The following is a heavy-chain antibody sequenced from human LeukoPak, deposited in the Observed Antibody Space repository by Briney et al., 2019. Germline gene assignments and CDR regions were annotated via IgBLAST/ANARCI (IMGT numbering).Heavy chain of an antibody. CDR3: AKTTHDSSGYYYFGY. Sequence: GGSLRLSCAASGFTFSSYAMSWVRQAPGKGLEWVSAISGSGGSTYYADSVKGRFIISRDNSKNTLYLQMNSLRAEDTAVYYCAKTTHDSSGYYYFGYWGQGTLVTVSS. D-gene: IGHD3-22*01. CDR1: GFTFSSYA. V-gene: IGHV3-23*01. J-gene: IGHJ4*02. CDR2: ISGSGGST.